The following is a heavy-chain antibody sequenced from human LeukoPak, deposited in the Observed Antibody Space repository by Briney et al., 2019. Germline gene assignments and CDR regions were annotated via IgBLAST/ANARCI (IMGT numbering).Heavy chain of an antibody. D-gene: IGHD3-22*01. V-gene: IGHV4-39*01. J-gene: IGHJ4*02. CDR2: IYYSGST. Sequence: SETLSLTCTVSGGSISSSSYYWGWIRQPPGKGLEWIGSIYYSGSTYYNPSLKSRVTISVDTSKNQFSLKLSSVTAADTAVYYCARGTTGDSSGYLDYWGQGTLVTVSS. CDR1: GGSISSSSYY. CDR3: ARGTTGDSSGYLDY.